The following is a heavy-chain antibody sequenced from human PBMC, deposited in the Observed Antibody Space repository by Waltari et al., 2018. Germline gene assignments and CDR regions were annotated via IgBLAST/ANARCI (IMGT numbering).Heavy chain of an antibody. CDR3: ATPSGYY. D-gene: IGHD3-10*01. Sequence: QVQLVQSGAEVKKPGSSVKVSCKASGGTFSSYTISWVRQAPGQGLEWMGGFDPEDGETIYAQKFQGRVTMTEDTSTDTAYMELSSLRSEDTAVYYCATPSGYYWGQGTLVTVSS. V-gene: IGHV1-24*01. CDR1: GGTFSSYT. CDR2: FDPEDGET. J-gene: IGHJ4*02.